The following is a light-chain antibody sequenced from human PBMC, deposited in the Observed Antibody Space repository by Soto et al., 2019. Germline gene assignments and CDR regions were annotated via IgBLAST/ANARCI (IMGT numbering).Light chain of an antibody. V-gene: IGKV1-5*01. CDR1: QSIDSW. CDR3: QQYTSYST. Sequence: DIQMTQSPSTLSASVGDRVTITCRASQSIDSWLAWYQQKPGKAPKLLIYDASSLESGVPSRFSGSGYGTEFTLTISSLQPDDFATYYCQQYTSYSTFGQGTKLEIK. J-gene: IGKJ2*01. CDR2: DAS.